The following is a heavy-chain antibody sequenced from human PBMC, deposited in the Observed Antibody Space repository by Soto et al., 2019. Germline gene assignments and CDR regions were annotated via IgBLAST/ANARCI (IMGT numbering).Heavy chain of an antibody. CDR1: GFTFEDYA. Sequence: VGSLRLSCAASGFTFEDYALHWVRQSSGKGPEWVSLINADGTDTYYAHSVNGRFTISRDNRKASFFLQMNSLRPEDSAMYYCAKARFYFDSSPYDSWGQGTLVTVSS. CDR2: INADGTDT. J-gene: IGHJ4*02. CDR3: AKARFYFDSSPYDS. D-gene: IGHD3-22*01. V-gene: IGHV3-43D*04.